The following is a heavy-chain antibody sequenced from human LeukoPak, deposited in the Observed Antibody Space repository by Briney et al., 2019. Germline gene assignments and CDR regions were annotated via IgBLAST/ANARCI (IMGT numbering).Heavy chain of an antibody. CDR3: ARVAYVMDV. V-gene: IGHV1-3*03. D-gene: IGHD2-8*01. CDR1: GYTFSDYP. CDR2: ISAGNI. Sequence: ASVKVSCKASGYTFSDYPMHWLRQAPGQRFEWMGWISAGNIRYSQDFQDRINITRDTSASTVNMELSSLTSADTAVYYCARVAYVMDVWGQGTTVVVSS. J-gene: IGHJ6*02.